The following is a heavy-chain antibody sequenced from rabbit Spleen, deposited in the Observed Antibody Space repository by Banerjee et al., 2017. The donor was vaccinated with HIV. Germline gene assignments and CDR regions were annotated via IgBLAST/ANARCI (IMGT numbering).Heavy chain of an antibody. D-gene: IGHD2-1*01. CDR3: ARGNGNRGDGLDL. V-gene: IGHV1S40*01. Sequence: QSLEESGGDLVKPGASLTLTCTASGIDFSSYCYMCWVRQAPGKGLESIACIDTGGSTWYASWAKGRFTISKASSTTVTLQMTNMAAADTATYFCARGNGNRGDGLDLWGPGTLVTVS. CDR1: GIDFSSYCY. CDR2: IDTGGST. J-gene: IGHJ4*01.